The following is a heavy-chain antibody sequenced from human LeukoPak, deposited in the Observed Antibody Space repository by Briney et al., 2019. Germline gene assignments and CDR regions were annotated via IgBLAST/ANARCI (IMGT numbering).Heavy chain of an antibody. V-gene: IGHV4-61*01. Sequence: SETLSLTCTVSVGPVSIGSYYCIWIRQPPGKGLEWYGYIDYSGSTNYNPSLKSRGTISVDTSKNKFSLKLTSVTAADTAVYYCARTHGGTCFYLYGVDVWGQGTTVTVSS. CDR3: ARTHGGTCFYLYGVDV. CDR2: IDYSGST. CDR1: VGPVSIGSYY. J-gene: IGHJ6*02. D-gene: IGHD3-16*01.